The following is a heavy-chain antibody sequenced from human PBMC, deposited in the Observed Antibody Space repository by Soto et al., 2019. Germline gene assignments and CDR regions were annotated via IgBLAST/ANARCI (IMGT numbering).Heavy chain of an antibody. CDR3: ARGLVRKGMDV. CDR1: GGPFSGYY. D-gene: IGHD6-13*01. Sequence: SETLSLTCAVYGGPFSGYYWSWIRQPPGKGLEWIGEINHSGSTNYNPSLKSRVTISVDTSKNQFSLKLSSVTAADTAVYYCARGLVRKGMDVWGQGTTVTVSS. V-gene: IGHV4-34*01. J-gene: IGHJ6*02. CDR2: INHSGST.